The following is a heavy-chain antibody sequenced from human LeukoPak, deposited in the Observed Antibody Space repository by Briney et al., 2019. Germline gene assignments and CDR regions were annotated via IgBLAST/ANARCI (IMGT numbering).Heavy chain of an antibody. CDR3: TRESGSYHGNDY. CDR2: INPNNGGT. D-gene: IGHD1-26*01. Sequence: ASVKVSCKASGYTFTGYYMHWVRQAPGQGLEWMGRINPNNGGTNYAQKFQGRVNMTGDTSISTAYMELSSLRSDDTAVYYCTRESGSYHGNDYWGQGTLVTVSS. CDR1: GYTFTGYY. V-gene: IGHV1-2*06. J-gene: IGHJ4*02.